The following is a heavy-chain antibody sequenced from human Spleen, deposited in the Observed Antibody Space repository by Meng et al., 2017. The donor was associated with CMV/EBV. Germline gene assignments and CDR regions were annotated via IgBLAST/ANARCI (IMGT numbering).Heavy chain of an antibody. CDR1: GYTFTSYG. CDR3: ARGDNWNYLDY. J-gene: IGHJ4*02. Sequence: SCKASGYTFTSYGITWVRQAPGQGLEWMGWISVYNGNTNYPQKLQGRVTMTTDTSTSTAYIELRSLRSDDTALYYCARGDNWNYLDYWGQGTLVTVSS. CDR2: ISVYNGNT. V-gene: IGHV1-18*01. D-gene: IGHD1-1*01.